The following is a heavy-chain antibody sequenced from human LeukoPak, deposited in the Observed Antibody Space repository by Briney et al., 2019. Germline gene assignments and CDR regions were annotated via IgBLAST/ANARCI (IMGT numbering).Heavy chain of an antibody. CDR2: IYTSGST. J-gene: IGHJ4*02. V-gene: IGHV4-4*07. CDR1: GGSISSYY. D-gene: IGHD2-2*01. Sequence: SETLSFTCTVSGGSISSYYWSWIRQPAGKGLEWIGRIYTSGSTNYNPSLKSRVTMSVDTSKNQFSLKLSSVTAADTAVYYCARDRLRCSSTSCSYYFDYWGQGTLVTVSS. CDR3: ARDRLRCSSTSCSYYFDY.